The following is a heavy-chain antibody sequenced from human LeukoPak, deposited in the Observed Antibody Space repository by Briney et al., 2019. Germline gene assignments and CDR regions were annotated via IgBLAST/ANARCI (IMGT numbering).Heavy chain of an antibody. CDR3: ARENMVRGVIDY. J-gene: IGHJ4*02. D-gene: IGHD3-10*01. Sequence: PSETLSLTCTVSGGPTGTWYWSWIRQSPGKGLEWIGYIYYTGRSNYNPSLGGRVTISIDTSKNQFFLKLTSVTAADTALYYSARENMVRGVIDYWGQGTLVTVSS. V-gene: IGHV4-59*01. CDR1: GGPTGTWY. CDR2: IYYTGRS.